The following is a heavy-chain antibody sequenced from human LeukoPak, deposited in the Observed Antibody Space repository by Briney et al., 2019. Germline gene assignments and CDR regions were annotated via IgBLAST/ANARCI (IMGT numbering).Heavy chain of an antibody. V-gene: IGHV3-7*03. J-gene: IGHJ6*02. CDR3: AKGWLWMDV. D-gene: IGHD3-22*01. CDR2: IKDDGRQK. Sequence: PGGSLRLSCAASGFTFSSYWMTWIRQAPGKGLEWVANIKDDGRQKYYLESVKGRLTISRDNSKNTLYLQMNSLRAEDTAVYYCAKGWLWMDVWGQGTTVTVSS. CDR1: GFTFSSYW.